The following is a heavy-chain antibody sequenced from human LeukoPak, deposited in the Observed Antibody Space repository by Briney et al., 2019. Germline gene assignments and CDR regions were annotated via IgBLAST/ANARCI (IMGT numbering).Heavy chain of an antibody. D-gene: IGHD1-1*01. V-gene: IGHV1-45*02. CDR2: ITPFNGNT. J-gene: IGHJ6*02. CDR1: GYTFTYRY. Sequence: SVKVSCKASGYTFTYRYLHWVRQAPGQALEWMGWITPFNGNTNYAQKFQDRVTITRDRSMSTAYMELSSLRSEDTAMYYCASNDPRDFYYYGMDVWGQGTTVTVSS. CDR3: ASNDPRDFYYYGMDV.